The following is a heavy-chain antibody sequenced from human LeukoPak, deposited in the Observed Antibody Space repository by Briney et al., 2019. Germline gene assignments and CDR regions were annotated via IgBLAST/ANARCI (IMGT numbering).Heavy chain of an antibody. CDR2: ISSSTSHT. CDR1: GFALSTYE. D-gene: IGHD2-15*01. Sequence: GGSLRLSCAASGFALSTYEMTWFRQAPGKGLERVSFISSSTSHTFYADSVKGRFTIFRDTAKNSLYLQMNNLRGEDTAVYYCARDVSSSTRAFDIWGQGTMVAVS. V-gene: IGHV3-48*03. CDR3: ARDVSSSTRAFDI. J-gene: IGHJ3*02.